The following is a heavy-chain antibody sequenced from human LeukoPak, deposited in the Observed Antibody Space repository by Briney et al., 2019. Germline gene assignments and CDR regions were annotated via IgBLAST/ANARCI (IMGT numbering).Heavy chain of an antibody. CDR3: ARKGSLFWSGYRNYWYFDL. CDR1: GGSFSGYY. D-gene: IGHD3-3*01. V-gene: IGHV4-34*01. CDR2: INHGGST. J-gene: IGHJ2*01. Sequence: SETLSLTCAVYGGSFSGYYWSWIRQPPGKGLEWIGEINHGGSTNYNPSLKSRVTISVDTSKNQFSLKLSSVTAADTAVYYCARKGSLFWSGYRNYWYFDLWGRGTLVTVSS.